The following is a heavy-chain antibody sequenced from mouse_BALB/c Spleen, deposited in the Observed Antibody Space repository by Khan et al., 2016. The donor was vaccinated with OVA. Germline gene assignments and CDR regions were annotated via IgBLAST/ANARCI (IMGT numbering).Heavy chain of an antibody. V-gene: IGHV1S137*01. J-gene: IGHJ2*01. Sequence: QVQLKQSGPELVRPGVSVKISCKGSGYTFTDYAMYWVKQSHAKSLEWIGLISTYSGNTNYNQKFKGKDTMTVDKSSSTAYMEISRLTFEDSATSYCARPAYDGYYDYWGQGTTLTVSS. CDR3: ARPAYDGYYDY. D-gene: IGHD2-3*01. CDR2: ISTYSGNT. CDR1: GYTFTDYA.